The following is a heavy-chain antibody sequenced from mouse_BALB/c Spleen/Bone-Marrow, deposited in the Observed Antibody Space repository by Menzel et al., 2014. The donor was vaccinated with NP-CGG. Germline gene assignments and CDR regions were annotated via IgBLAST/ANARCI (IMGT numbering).Heavy chain of an antibody. D-gene: IGHD4-1*02. CDR1: GYAFSSSW. Sequence: QVQLKESGPELVKPGASVKISCKASGYAFSSSWMNWVKQRPGQGLEWIGRIYPGDGDTNYNGKFKGKATLTADKSSSTAYMQLSSLTSVDSAVYFCARFSTDYYFDYWGQGTTLTVSS. CDR2: IYPGDGDT. CDR3: ARFSTDYYFDY. V-gene: IGHV1-82*01. J-gene: IGHJ2*01.